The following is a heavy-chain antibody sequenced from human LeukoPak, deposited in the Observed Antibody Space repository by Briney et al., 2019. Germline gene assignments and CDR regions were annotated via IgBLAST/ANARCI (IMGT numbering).Heavy chain of an antibody. V-gene: IGHV1-2*02. CDR3: ARAEGAAAGNWFDP. CDR1: GYTFTGYY. CDR2: INPNSGGT. J-gene: IGHJ5*02. D-gene: IGHD6-13*01. Sequence: GASVKVSRKASGYTFTGYYMHWVRQAPGQGLEWMGWINPNSGGTNYAQKFQGRVTMTRDTSISTAYMELSRLRSDDTAVYCCARAEGAAAGNWFDPWGQGTLVTVSS.